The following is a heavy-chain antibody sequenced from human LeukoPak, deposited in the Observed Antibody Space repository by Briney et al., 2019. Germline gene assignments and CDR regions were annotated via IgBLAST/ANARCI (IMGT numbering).Heavy chain of an antibody. D-gene: IGHD6-19*01. J-gene: IGHJ3*02. CDR3: AREGSGWYAGAFDI. V-gene: IGHV3-53*05. CDR1: GFTVSSNH. Sequence: GGSLRLSCAASGFTVSSNHMSWVRQAPGKGLEWVSVIYSGGSTYYADSVKGRLTISRDNSKNTLYLQMGSLRAEDMAVYYCAREGSGWYAGAFDIWGQGTMVTVSS. CDR2: IYSGGST.